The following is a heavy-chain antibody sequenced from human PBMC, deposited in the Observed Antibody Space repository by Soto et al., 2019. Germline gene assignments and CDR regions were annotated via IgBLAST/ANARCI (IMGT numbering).Heavy chain of an antibody. CDR1: GLTFSSST. CDR2: IIPFFSSV. J-gene: IGHJ3*01. CDR3: ARGHQYGGNSDAFEF. Sequence: ASVKVSCKASGLTFSSSTLTWVRQVPGQGPEWMGGIIPFFSSVNYAQKFQDRVTITADVSTSTTYMELRSLRSEDTAVYYCARGHQYGGNSDAFEFWGQGTVVT. D-gene: IGHD2-21*02. V-gene: IGHV1-69*13.